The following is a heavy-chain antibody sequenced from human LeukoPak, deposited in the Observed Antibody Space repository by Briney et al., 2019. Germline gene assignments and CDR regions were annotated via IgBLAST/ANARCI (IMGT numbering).Heavy chain of an antibody. CDR2: IYYSGST. J-gene: IGHJ4*02. Sequence: SETLSLTCTVSGGSISSSSYYWGWIRQPPGKGLEWIGSIYYSGSTYYNPSLKSRVTISVDTSKNQFSLKLSSVTAADTAVYYCAREGDTTVRFDYWGQGTLVTVSS. V-gene: IGHV4-39*07. CDR1: GGSISSSSYY. D-gene: IGHD4-17*01. CDR3: AREGDTTVRFDY.